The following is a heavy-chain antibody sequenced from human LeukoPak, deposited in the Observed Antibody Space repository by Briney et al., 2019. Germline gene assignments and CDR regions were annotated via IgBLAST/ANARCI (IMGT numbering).Heavy chain of an antibody. Sequence: GESLKIACKGSGYSFTSYWIGWVRQMPGKGLEWMGIIYPDDSDTRYSPSFQGQVTISADKSISTAYLQWSSLKASDTAMYYCARHHITMVRGVITHYNWFDPWGQGTLVTVSS. J-gene: IGHJ5*02. CDR1: GYSFTSYW. V-gene: IGHV5-51*01. CDR3: ARHHITMVRGVITHYNWFDP. D-gene: IGHD3-10*01. CDR2: IYPDDSDT.